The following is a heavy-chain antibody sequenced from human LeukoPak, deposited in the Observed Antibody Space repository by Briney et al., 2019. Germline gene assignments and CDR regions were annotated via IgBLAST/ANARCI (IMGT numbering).Heavy chain of an antibody. V-gene: IGHV3-48*01. D-gene: IGHD3-22*01. J-gene: IGHJ3*02. CDR1: GLTFSSYS. Sequence: GGSLRLSCAASGLTFSSYSMNWVRQAPGKGLEWVSYISSSSSTMYYADSVKGRFSISRDNAKKSLYLQMNSLRAEDTAVYYCARDHHRRLYDSQARDTFDIWGQGTMVTVSS. CDR2: ISSSSSTM. CDR3: ARDHHRRLYDSQARDTFDI.